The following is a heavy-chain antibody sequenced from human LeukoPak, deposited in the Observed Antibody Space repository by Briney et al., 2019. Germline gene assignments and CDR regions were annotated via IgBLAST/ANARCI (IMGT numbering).Heavy chain of an antibody. CDR2: ISAYNGNT. CDR3: ARDIGHYCSGGSCSDGY. D-gene: IGHD2-15*01. J-gene: IGHJ4*02. V-gene: IGHV1-18*01. Sequence: ASVKVSCKASGYTFTSYGISWVRQAPGQGLEWMEWISAYNGNTNYAQKLQGRVTMTTDTSTSTAYMELSRLRSDDTAVYYCARDIGHYCSGGSCSDGYWGQGTLVTVSS. CDR1: GYTFTSYG.